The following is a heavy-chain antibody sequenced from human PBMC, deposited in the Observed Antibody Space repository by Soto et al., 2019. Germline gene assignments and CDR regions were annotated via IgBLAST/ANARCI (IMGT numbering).Heavy chain of an antibody. CDR1: GGSMSPYC. CDR2: VYYSGYT. V-gene: IGHV4-59*01. Sequence: QVQLQESGPGLVKASETLSLTCTVSGGSMSPYCWSWIRQAPGVGLELIAYVYYSGYTHYNPSPKRHTPISVDTSKNQLLLQLTTVPGAAAPVYYCARGRAPVELDYWGPGALVTVSS. CDR3: ARGRAPVELDY. D-gene: IGHD6-19*01. J-gene: IGHJ4*02.